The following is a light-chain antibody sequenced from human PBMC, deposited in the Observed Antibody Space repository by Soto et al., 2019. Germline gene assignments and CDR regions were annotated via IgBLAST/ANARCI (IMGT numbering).Light chain of an antibody. CDR3: QSYDSSLSGSNVV. J-gene: IGLJ2*01. CDR2: GNS. V-gene: IGLV1-40*01. CDR1: SSNIGAGYD. Sequence: QSVLTQPPSVSGAPGQRVTISCTGSSSNIGAGYDVHWYQQLPGTAPKLLIYGNSNRPSGVPDPFSGSKSGTSASLAITGLQAEDGADYYCQSYDSSLSGSNVVFGGGTTFTV.